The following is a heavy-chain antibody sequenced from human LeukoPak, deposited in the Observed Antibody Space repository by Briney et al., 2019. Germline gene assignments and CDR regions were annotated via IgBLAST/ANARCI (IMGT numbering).Heavy chain of an antibody. CDR1: GFTFSSDT. D-gene: IGHD6-19*01. V-gene: IGHV3-21*01. CDR2: ISSSSSYR. Sequence: GGSLRHSCVASGFTFSSDTMNWVRQAPGKGLEWVSSISSSSSYRYYADSVKGRFTISRDNARNSLYLQMSSLRAEDTAVYYCARGGNSGWFSQYFQHWGQGTLVTVSS. J-gene: IGHJ1*01. CDR3: ARGGNSGWFSQYFQH.